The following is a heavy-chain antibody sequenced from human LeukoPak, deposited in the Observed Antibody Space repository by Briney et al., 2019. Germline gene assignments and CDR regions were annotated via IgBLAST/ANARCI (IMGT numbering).Heavy chain of an antibody. CDR3: ARGRTHYGSGSYIDY. J-gene: IGHJ4*02. CDR1: GFTFSSYG. D-gene: IGHD3-10*01. Sequence: GRSLRLSCAASGFTFSSYGMHWVRQAPGKGLEWVAVIWYDGSNKYYTDSVKGRFTIFRDNSKNTLYLQMNSLRAEDTAVYYCARGRTHYGSGSYIDYWGQGTLVTVSS. V-gene: IGHV3-33*08. CDR2: IWYDGSNK.